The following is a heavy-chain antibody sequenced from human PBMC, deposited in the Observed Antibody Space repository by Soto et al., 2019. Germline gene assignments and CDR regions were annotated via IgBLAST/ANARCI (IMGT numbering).Heavy chain of an antibody. J-gene: IGHJ5*02. Sequence: QVQLVQSGAEVKKPGSSVKVSCKASGGTFSSYSISWVRQAPGQGLEWMGGIIPIFGTANYAQKFQGRVTMPAEESTSTAYMELSSLRSEDTAVYYCARPSTVTIGDSNWFDPWGQGTLVTVSS. V-gene: IGHV1-69*12. CDR2: IIPIFGTA. CDR3: ARPSTVTIGDSNWFDP. D-gene: IGHD4-17*01. CDR1: GGTFSSYS.